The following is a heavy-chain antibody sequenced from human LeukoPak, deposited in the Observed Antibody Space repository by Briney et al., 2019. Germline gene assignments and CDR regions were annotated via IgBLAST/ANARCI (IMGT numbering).Heavy chain of an antibody. J-gene: IGHJ4*02. V-gene: IGHV1-2*02. CDR1: GYTFTGYY. CDR2: INPNSGGT. Sequence: ASVKVSCKASGYTFTGYYMHWVRQAPGQGLEWMGWINPNSGGTNYAQKFQGRVTMTRDTSISTAYMELSRLRSDDTAVYYCARVAGYYDSSGYSRGYYFDYWGQGTLVTVSS. D-gene: IGHD3-22*01. CDR3: ARVAGYYDSSGYSRGYYFDY.